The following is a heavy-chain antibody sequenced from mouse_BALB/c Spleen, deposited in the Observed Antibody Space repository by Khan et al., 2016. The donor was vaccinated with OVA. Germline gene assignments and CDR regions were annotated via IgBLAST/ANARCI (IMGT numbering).Heavy chain of an antibody. J-gene: IGHJ3*01. CDR1: GYTFTTYT. CDR2: IKPSNGYT. V-gene: IGHV1-4*01. D-gene: IGHD2-14*01. CDR3: ASEGAYYRSDGWFSY. Sequence: QVQLQQSGAELARPGASVKMSCKASGYTFTTYTMHWVKQRPGQGLEWIGYIKPSNGYTNLNQKFKDKSTSTADKSSSTAYMQLRRLTSVYAAVYYCASEGAYYRSDGWFSYWGQGTLVTGSA.